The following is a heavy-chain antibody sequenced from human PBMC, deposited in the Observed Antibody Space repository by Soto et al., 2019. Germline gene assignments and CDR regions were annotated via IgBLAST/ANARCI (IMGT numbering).Heavy chain of an antibody. CDR2: ISSSGSTI. V-gene: IGHV3-48*03. Sequence: EVPLVESGGGLVQPGGSLRLSCAASGFTFSSYEMNWVRQAPGKGLEWVSYISSSGSTIYYADSVKGRFTISRDNAKNSLYLQMNRLRAEDTAVYYCARATVKMLGYYYGMDVWGQGTTVTVSS. D-gene: IGHD4-4*01. CDR1: GFTFSSYE. CDR3: ARATVKMLGYYYGMDV. J-gene: IGHJ6*02.